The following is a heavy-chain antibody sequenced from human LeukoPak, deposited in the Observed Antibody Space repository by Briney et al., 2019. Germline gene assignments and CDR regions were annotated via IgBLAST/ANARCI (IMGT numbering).Heavy chain of an antibody. CDR1: GGSFSGYY. CDR2: INHSGST. V-gene: IGHV4-34*01. Sequence: PSETLSLTCAVYGGSFSGYYWSWIRQPPGKGLEWIGEINHSGSTNYNPSLKSRVTISVDTSKNQFSLKLSSVTAADTAVYYCAGFMGSRDYWGQGTLVTVSS. J-gene: IGHJ4*02. D-gene: IGHD2-15*01. CDR3: AGFMGSRDY.